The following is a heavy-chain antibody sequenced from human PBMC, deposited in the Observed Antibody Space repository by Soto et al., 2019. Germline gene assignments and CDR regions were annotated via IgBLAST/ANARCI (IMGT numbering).Heavy chain of an antibody. CDR1: GGSISSGGYS. J-gene: IGHJ6*02. CDR2: IYHSGST. D-gene: IGHD3-22*01. V-gene: IGHV4-30-2*01. Sequence: PSETLSLTCAVSGGSISSGGYSWSWIRQPPGKGLEWIGYIYHSGSTYYNPSLKSRVTISVDRSKNQFSLKLSSVTAADTAVYYCAGRGYYHHRGMDVWGQGTTVTVTS. CDR3: AGRGYYHHRGMDV.